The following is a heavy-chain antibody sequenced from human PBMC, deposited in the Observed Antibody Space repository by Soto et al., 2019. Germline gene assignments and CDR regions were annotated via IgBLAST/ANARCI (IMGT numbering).Heavy chain of an antibody. Sequence: PSETLSLTCTVSGGSISSSSYYWGWVRQPPGKGLEWIGSIYYSGSTYYNPSLKSRDTISVDTSKNQFSLKLSSVTAADTAVYYCARQSAVAGNWFDPWGQGTLVTVSS. J-gene: IGHJ5*02. V-gene: IGHV4-39*01. CDR3: ARQSAVAGNWFDP. D-gene: IGHD6-19*01. CDR2: IYYSGST. CDR1: GGSISSSSYY.